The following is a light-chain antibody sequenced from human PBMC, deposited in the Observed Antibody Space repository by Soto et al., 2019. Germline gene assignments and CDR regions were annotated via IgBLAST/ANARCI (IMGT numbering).Light chain of an antibody. Sequence: DIQMTQSPSTLSASLEDRVTITCRASQSIGDLLAWYQQKPGEAPKLLIYKASYLESGVPSRFSGSGSGTEFTLTISSLQPEDLATYYCQHYSAFSVTFGQGTKVDIK. CDR3: QHYSAFSVT. CDR2: KAS. J-gene: IGKJ1*01. CDR1: QSIGDL. V-gene: IGKV1-5*03.